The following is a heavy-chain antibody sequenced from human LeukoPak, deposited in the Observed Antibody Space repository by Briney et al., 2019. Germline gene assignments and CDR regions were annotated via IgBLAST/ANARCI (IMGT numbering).Heavy chain of an antibody. CDR3: ARHLAYCGGDCYSPSDAFDI. D-gene: IGHD2-21*02. V-gene: IGHV4-30-4*07. CDR1: GGSISSRGYS. J-gene: IGHJ3*02. Sequence: SQTLSLTCAVSGGSISSRGYSWSWIRQPPGKGLEWIGYIYYSGSTNYNPSLKSRVTISVDTSKNQFSLKLSSVTAAGTAVYYCARHLAYCGGDCYSPSDAFDIWGQGTMVTVSS. CDR2: IYYSGST.